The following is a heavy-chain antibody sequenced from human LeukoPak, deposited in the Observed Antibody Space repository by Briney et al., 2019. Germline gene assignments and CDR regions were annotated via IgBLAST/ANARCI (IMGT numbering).Heavy chain of an antibody. Sequence: GGSLRLSCAASGFTFSSYSMNWVRQAPGKGLEWVSSISSSSSYIYYADSVKGRFTISRDNAKNSLYLQMNSLRAEDTAVYYCARRQGGVNNWFDPWGQGTLVTASS. J-gene: IGHJ5*02. V-gene: IGHV3-21*01. CDR2: ISSSSSYI. CDR3: ARRQGGVNNWFDP. CDR1: GFTFSSYS. D-gene: IGHD2-8*02.